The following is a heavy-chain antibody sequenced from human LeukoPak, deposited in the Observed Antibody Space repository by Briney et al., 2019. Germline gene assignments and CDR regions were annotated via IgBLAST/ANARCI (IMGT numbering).Heavy chain of an antibody. CDR3: ATLDGDGYNPPIDY. CDR2: IYYSGST. V-gene: IGHV4-59*13. CDR1: GRSISSSY. Sequence: PSETLSLTCTVSGRSISSSYCGWVRQPPGRGVELVGYIYYSGSTNYHPSHKNRVTLSVDTSKNQYSLKLSPVSAADTAVYYCATLDGDGYNPPIDYWGQGTLVTVSS. J-gene: IGHJ4*02. D-gene: IGHD5-24*01.